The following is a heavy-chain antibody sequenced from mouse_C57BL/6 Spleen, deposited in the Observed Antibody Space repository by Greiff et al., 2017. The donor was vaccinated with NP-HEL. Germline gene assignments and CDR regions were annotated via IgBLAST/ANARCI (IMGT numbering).Heavy chain of an antibody. J-gene: IGHJ4*01. V-gene: IGHV5-17*01. D-gene: IGHD1-1*01. CDR3: ARGYYYGSSYVDYAMDY. CDR1: GFTFSDYG. Sequence: EVKVVESGGGLVKPGGSLKLSCAASGFTFSDYGMHWVRQAPEKGLEWVAYISSGSSTIYYADTVKGRFTISRDNAKNTLFLQMTSLRSEDTAMYYCARGYYYGSSYVDYAMDYWGQGTSVTVSS. CDR2: ISSGSSTI.